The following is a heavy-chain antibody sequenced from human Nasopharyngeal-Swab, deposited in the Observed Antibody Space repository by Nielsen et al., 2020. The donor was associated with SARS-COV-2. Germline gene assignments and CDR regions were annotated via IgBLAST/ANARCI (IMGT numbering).Heavy chain of an antibody. J-gene: IGHJ3*02. CDR3: ARGGGGITIFGVVIIGAFDI. V-gene: IGHV4-59*12. Sequence: SDTLSLTCTVSGCPFSSYHWSWIPQPPGKGLEWIGYIFYSGSTNYNPSLKSRVTISVDTSKNQFSLKQSSVAAADTAMYYCARGGGGITIFGVVIIGAFDIWGQGTMVTVSS. CDR2: IFYSGST. D-gene: IGHD3-3*01. CDR1: GCPFSSYH.